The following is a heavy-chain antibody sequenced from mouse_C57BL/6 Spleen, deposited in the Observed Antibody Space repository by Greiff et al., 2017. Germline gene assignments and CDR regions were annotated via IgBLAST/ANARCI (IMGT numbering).Heavy chain of an antibody. CDR3: ARHVTTVVDYFDY. Sequence: EVQVVESGGDLVKPGGSLKLSCAASGFTFSSYGMSWVRQTPDKRLEWVATSSSGGSYTYYPDSVKGRFPISRDNAKNTLYLQMSSLKSEDTAMYYCARHVTTVVDYFDYWGQGTTLTVSS. J-gene: IGHJ2*01. CDR1: GFTFSSYG. CDR2: SSSGGSYT. D-gene: IGHD1-1*01. V-gene: IGHV5-6*01.